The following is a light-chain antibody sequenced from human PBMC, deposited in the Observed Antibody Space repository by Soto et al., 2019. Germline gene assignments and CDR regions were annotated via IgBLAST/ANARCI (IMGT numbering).Light chain of an antibody. CDR3: QQYKSYPLT. V-gene: IGKV1-16*02. Sequence: DIQMTQSPSSLSASVGDRVTITCRASQGISNHLAWFQQKPGKAPKSLIYAASSLQSGVPSKFIASGSGTAFTRTISSLQPEDFATYYCQQYKSYPLTFGQGAKVEIK. CDR1: QGISNH. J-gene: IGKJ1*01. CDR2: AAS.